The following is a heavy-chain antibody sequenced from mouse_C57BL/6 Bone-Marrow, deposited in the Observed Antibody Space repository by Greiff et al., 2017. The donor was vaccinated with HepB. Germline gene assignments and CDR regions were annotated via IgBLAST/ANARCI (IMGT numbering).Heavy chain of an antibody. CDR2: INPNNGGT. J-gene: IGHJ1*03. V-gene: IGHV1-18*01. Sequence: VQLKESGPELVKPGASVKIPCKASGYTFTDYNMDWVKQSHGKSLEWIGDINPNNGGTIYNQKFKGKATLTVDKSSSTAYMELRSLTSEDTAVYYCARRAPLLQNFDVWGTGTTVTVSS. CDR1: GYTFTDYN. CDR3: ARRAPLLQNFDV. D-gene: IGHD1-2*01.